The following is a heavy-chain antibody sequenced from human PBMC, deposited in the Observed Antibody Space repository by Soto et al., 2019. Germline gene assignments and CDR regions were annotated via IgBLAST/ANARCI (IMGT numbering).Heavy chain of an antibody. CDR3: AREVASGSPNYDY. CDR1: GFTFSSYA. J-gene: IGHJ4*02. D-gene: IGHD3-10*01. V-gene: IGHV3-23*01. CDR2: FTNYGAT. Sequence: GGSLRLSCAASGFTFSSYAMSWVRQAPGKGLEWVSTFTNYGATFYADSVKGRFTISRDNSKNTLYLQMNSLRAEDTALYYCAREVASGSPNYDYWGLGTLVTAPQ.